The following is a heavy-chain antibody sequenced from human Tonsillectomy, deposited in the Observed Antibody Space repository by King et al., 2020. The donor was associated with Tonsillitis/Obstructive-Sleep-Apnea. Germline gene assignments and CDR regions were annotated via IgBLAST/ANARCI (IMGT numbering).Heavy chain of an antibody. CDR1: GGSISSYY. V-gene: IGHV4-59*01. CDR2: VYFSGST. CDR3: ARDMVLEAGGDAFDI. D-gene: IGHD3-10*01. J-gene: IGHJ3*02. Sequence: QLQESGPGLVKPSETLSLTCTVSGGSISSYYWSWIRQPPGKGLEWIGYVYFSGSTNHNPSLQSRVTISVDTSKNQFSLKRSSVTAADTAVYYCARDMVLEAGGDAFDIWGQGTMVTVSS.